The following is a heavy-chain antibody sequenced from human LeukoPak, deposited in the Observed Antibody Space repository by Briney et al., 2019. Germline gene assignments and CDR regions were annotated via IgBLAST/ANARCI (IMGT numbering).Heavy chain of an antibody. CDR2: INAGNGNT. V-gene: IGHV1-3*01. J-gene: IGHJ6*02. D-gene: IGHD6-19*01. CDR3: ARHLIAVAVYSYYYGVDV. Sequence: ASVKVSCKASGYTFTSYAMHWVRQAPGQRLEWMRWINAGNGNTKYSQKFQGRVAITRDTFATTAYMELSSLRSEDTAVYYCARHLIAVAVYSYYYGVDVWGQGTTVTVSS. CDR1: GYTFTSYA.